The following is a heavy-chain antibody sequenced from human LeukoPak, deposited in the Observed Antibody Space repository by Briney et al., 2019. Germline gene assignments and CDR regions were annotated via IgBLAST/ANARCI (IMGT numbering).Heavy chain of an antibody. D-gene: IGHD3-22*01. V-gene: IGHV4-39*07. CDR3: ARVKLSTMIVVVIPSYYFDY. J-gene: IGHJ4*02. CDR1: GGSISSSSYY. Sequence: SETLSLTCTVSGGSISSSSYYWGWIRQPPGKGLEWIGSIYYSGSTYYNPSLKSRVTISVDTSKNQFSLKLSSVTAADTAVYYCARVKLSTMIVVVIPSYYFDYWGQGTLVTVSS. CDR2: IYYSGST.